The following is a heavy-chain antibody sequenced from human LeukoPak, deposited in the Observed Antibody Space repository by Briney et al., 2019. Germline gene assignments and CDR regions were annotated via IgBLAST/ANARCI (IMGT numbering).Heavy chain of an antibody. CDR1: GYTFTGYY. CDR3: ARSYPDYYYGMDV. Sequence: ASVKVSCKASGYTFTGYYMHWVRQAPGQGLEWMGWINPNSGGTNYAQKFQGRVTMTRGTSISTAYMELSRLRSDDTAVYYCARSYPDYYYGMDVWGQGTTVTVSS. J-gene: IGHJ6*02. V-gene: IGHV1-2*02. CDR2: INPNSGGT. D-gene: IGHD2-2*01.